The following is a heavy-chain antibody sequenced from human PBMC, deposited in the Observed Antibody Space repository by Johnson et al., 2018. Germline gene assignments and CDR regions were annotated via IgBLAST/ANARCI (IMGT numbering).Heavy chain of an antibody. CDR1: GGSISSGGYY. J-gene: IGHJ3*02. CDR3: ARTLGELVWEGAFDI. CDR2: IYYTGST. V-gene: IGHV4-31*03. Sequence: QVQLQESGPGLVKPSQTLSLTCTVSGGSISSGGYYWSWIRQHPGKGLEWIGYIYYTGSTYYNPSLKSRVTISEDTSKNQFSLELSSVTAADTAVYYCARTLGELVWEGAFDIGGQGTMVTVSS. D-gene: IGHD3-10*01.